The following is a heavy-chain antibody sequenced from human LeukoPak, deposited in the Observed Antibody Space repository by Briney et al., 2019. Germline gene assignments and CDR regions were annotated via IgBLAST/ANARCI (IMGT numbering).Heavy chain of an antibody. V-gene: IGHV3-30*04. D-gene: IGHD6-6*01. J-gene: IGHJ5*02. Sequence: GSLRLSCAASGFTFSSYAMHWVRQAPGKGLEWVAVISYDGSNKYYADSVKGRFTISRDNSKNTLYLQMNSLRAEDTAVYYCARGDYSSSFSWFDPWGQRTLVTVSS. CDR1: GFTFSSYA. CDR3: ARGDYSSSFSWFDP. CDR2: ISYDGSNK.